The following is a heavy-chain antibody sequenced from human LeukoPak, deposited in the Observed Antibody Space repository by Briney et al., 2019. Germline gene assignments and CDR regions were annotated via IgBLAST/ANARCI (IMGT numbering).Heavy chain of an antibody. CDR1: GYTFTSYY. CDR2: INPSGGST. CDR3: ARGGVVVAANGAFDI. Sequence: ASVKVSFKASGYTFTSYYMHWVRQAPGQGLEWMGIINPSGGSTSYAQKFQGRVTMTRDTSKNQFSLKLSSVTAADTAVYYCARGGVVVAANGAFDIWGQGTMVTVSS. J-gene: IGHJ3*02. V-gene: IGHV1-46*01. D-gene: IGHD2-15*01.